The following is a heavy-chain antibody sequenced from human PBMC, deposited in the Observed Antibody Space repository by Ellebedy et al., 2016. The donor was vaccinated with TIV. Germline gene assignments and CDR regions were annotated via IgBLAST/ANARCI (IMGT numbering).Heavy chain of an antibody. V-gene: IGHV7-4-1*02. CDR3: VRDRRGAGPSQFGVDF. Sequence: AASVKVSCKASGYAFSGYDMNWVRQAPGQGLEWMGWINTHTGNPTYAQDFTGRLVFSLDTSVSTAYLEISSLKAEDTAMYFCVRDRRGAGPSQFGVDFWGQGTLVTVSS. CDR2: INTHTGNP. D-gene: IGHD3-10*01. J-gene: IGHJ4*02. CDR1: GYAFSGYD.